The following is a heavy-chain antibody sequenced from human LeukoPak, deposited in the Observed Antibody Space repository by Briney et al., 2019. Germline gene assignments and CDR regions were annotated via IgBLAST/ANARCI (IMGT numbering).Heavy chain of an antibody. CDR3: ARDYIYDSSGYIGY. CDR2: IYHSGST. J-gene: IGHJ4*02. CDR1: GYSISSGYY. Sequence: SETLSLTCTVSGYSISSGYYWGWIRQPPGKGLEWIGSIYHSGSTYYNPSLKSRVTISVDTSKNQFSLKLSSVTAADTAVYYCARDYIYDSSGYIGYWGQGTLVTVSS. V-gene: IGHV4-38-2*02. D-gene: IGHD3-22*01.